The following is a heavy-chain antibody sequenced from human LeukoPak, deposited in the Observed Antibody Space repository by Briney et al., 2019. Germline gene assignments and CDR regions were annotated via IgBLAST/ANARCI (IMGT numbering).Heavy chain of an antibody. CDR3: ATGGPWDLLRY. Sequence: ASVKVFCKVSGDTLTELSTHWVRQAPGKGLEWMGGLDPENGEIIYAQKFQGRVTMTEDTSTDTAYMEASSLRSEDAAVYYCATGGPWDLLRYWGQGTLVTVSS. D-gene: IGHD1-26*01. V-gene: IGHV1-24*01. J-gene: IGHJ4*02. CDR2: LDPENGEI. CDR1: GDTLTELS.